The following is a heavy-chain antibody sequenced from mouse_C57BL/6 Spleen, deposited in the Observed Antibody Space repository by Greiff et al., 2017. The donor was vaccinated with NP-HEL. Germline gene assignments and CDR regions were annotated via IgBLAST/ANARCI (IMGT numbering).Heavy chain of an antibody. J-gene: IGHJ1*03. V-gene: IGHV1-81*01. CDR1: GYTFTSYG. CDR3: AGSSYLAEYFDV. Sequence: LVESGAELARPGASVKLSCKASGYTFTSYGISWVKQRTGQGLEWIGEIYPRSGNTYYNEKFKGKATLTADKSSSTAYMELRSLTSEDSAVYFCAGSSYLAEYFDVWGTGTTVTVSS. D-gene: IGHD1-1*01. CDR2: IYPRSGNT.